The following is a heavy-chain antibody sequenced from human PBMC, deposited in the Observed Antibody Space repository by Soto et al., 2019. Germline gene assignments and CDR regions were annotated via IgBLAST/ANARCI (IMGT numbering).Heavy chain of an antibody. D-gene: IGHD6-13*01. CDR3: AKDRDIAAAGTIRYYYYGMDV. CDR2: ISYDGSNK. CDR1: GFTFSSYG. Sequence: QVQLVESGGGVVQPGRSLRLSCAASGFTFSSYGMHWVRQAPGKGLEWVAVISYDGSNKYYADSVKGRFTISRDNSKNTLYLQMNSLRAEDTAVYYCAKDRDIAAAGTIRYYYYGMDVWGQGTTVTVSS. V-gene: IGHV3-30*18. J-gene: IGHJ6*02.